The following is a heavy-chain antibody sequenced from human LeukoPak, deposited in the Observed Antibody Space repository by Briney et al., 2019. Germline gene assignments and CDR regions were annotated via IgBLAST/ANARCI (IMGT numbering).Heavy chain of an antibody. V-gene: IGHV3-7*01. D-gene: IGHD3-10*01. CDR2: IKEDGSDK. CDR3: ARDKWFGELLSPLDY. Sequence: GGSLRLSCAASGFTFSTYWMSWVRQAPGKGLEWVSNIKEDGSDKHYVDSVKGRFTISRDNSKNTLYLQMNSLRAEDTAVYYCARDKWFGELLSPLDYWGQGTLVTVSS. CDR1: GFTFSTYW. J-gene: IGHJ4*02.